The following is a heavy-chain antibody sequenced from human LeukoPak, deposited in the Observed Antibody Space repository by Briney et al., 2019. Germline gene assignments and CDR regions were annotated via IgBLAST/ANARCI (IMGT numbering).Heavy chain of an antibody. CDR2: ISSSSTYI. Sequence: GGSLRLSCAASGFTFSSYTMNWVRQAPGKGLEWVSSISSSSTYIYYADSVKGRFTISRDNAKNSLYLQMNSLRAEDTAIYHCARVGSWDTFDVWGQGTMVTVSS. CDR1: GFTFSSYT. J-gene: IGHJ3*01. D-gene: IGHD3-10*01. V-gene: IGHV3-21*01. CDR3: ARVGSWDTFDV.